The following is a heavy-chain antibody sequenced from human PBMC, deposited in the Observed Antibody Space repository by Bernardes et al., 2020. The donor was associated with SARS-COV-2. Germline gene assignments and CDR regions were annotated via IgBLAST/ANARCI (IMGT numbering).Heavy chain of an antibody. CDR3: ARMGHTASGGHFYYAMDV. D-gene: IGHD2-8*02. CDR1: GFSLSTKGMC. J-gene: IGHJ6*02. Sequence: SGPTLVKPTETLTVTCTFSGFSLSTKGMCVSWIRQTPGKGLECLARIDWDDDKFYATSLKTRLTISKDTSKNQVVLTMTNMDTVDTGTYYCARMGHTASGGHFYYAMDVWGQGTTVTVSS. V-gene: IGHV2-70*17. CDR2: IDWDDDK.